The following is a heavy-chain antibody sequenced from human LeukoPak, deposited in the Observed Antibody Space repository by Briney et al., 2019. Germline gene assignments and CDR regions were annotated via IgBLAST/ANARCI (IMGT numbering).Heavy chain of an antibody. Sequence: SETLSLTCTVSGVSISSSSYYWGWIRQPPGKGLEWIGSIYYSGSTYYNPSLKSRVTISVDTSKNQFSLKLSSVTAADTAVYYCARSLRFAFDIWGQGTMVTVSS. D-gene: IGHD4-17*01. CDR2: IYYSGST. CDR3: ARSLRFAFDI. J-gene: IGHJ3*02. CDR1: GVSISSSSYY. V-gene: IGHV4-39*07.